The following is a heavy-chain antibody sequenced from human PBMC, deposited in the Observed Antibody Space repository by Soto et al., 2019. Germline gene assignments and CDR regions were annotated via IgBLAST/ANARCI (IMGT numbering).Heavy chain of an antibody. Sequence: PGESLKISCQTSGYTFSGHWISWVRQVPGKGLQWMGNIDPSDYYINYNPAFRGHVTFSADKSSSTAYLHWRSLGPSDTAIYYCARHGAARWLGYWGQGTLVTVSS. CDR3: ARHGAARWLGY. D-gene: IGHD6-19*01. V-gene: IGHV5-10-1*01. CDR1: GYTFSGHW. J-gene: IGHJ4*02. CDR2: IDPSDYYI.